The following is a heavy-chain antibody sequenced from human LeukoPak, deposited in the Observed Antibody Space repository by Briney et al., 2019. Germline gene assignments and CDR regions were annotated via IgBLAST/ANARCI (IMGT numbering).Heavy chain of an antibody. V-gene: IGHV3-30*04. CDR2: LLYDGSDK. D-gene: IGHD3-10*01. J-gene: IGHJ4*02. CDR1: GFTFSTYA. Sequence: PGESLRLSCVASGFTFSTYAMHWVRQAPGKGLEWVAGLLYDGSDKYYADSVKDRFTISRDNSKKTFYLQMNNLRPEDTAVYYCARGAEFYGSGSYFGYWGQGSLVTVSS. CDR3: ARGAEFYGSGSYFGY.